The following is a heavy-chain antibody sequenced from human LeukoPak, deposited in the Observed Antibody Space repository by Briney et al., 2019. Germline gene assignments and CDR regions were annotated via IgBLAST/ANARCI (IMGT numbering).Heavy chain of an antibody. D-gene: IGHD1-26*01. CDR1: GFTFSSYW. V-gene: IGHV3-7*01. CDR3: ARKPSVSGTSYFDY. J-gene: IGHJ4*02. Sequence: GGSLRLSCAASGFTFSSYWMSWVRQAPGKGLEWVANIKTDGSLKYYMDSAEGRFTVSRDNAQNSLYLQLDSLRDEDTAVYYCARKPSVSGTSYFDYWGQGTLVTVSS. CDR2: IKTDGSLK.